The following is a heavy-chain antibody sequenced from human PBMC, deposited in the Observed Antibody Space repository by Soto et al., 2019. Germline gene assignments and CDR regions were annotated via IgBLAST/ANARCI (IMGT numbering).Heavy chain of an antibody. V-gene: IGHV4-30-2*01. CDR3: ASSLLIRDYYYGMDV. J-gene: IGHJ6*02. CDR1: GGSISSGGYS. Sequence: ASETLSLTCAVSGGSISSGGYSWSWIRQPPGKGLEWIGYIYHSRSTYYNPSLKSRVTISVDRSKNQFSLKLSSVTAADTAVYYCASSLLIRDYYYGMDVWGQGTTVTVS. CDR2: IYHSRST.